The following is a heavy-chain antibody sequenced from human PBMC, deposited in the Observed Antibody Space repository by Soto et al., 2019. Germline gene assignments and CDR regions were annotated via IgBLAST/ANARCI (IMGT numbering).Heavy chain of an antibody. J-gene: IGHJ6*02. D-gene: IGHD1-26*01. Sequence: GASVKVSCKASGYTFTSYGISWVRQAPGQGLEWMGWISAYNGNTKYSQKFQGRVTITRDTSASTAYMELSSLRSEDTAVYYCARDSGSHYYYYGMDVWGQGTTVTVSS. V-gene: IGHV1-18*01. CDR1: GYTFTSYG. CDR2: ISAYNGNT. CDR3: ARDSGSHYYYYGMDV.